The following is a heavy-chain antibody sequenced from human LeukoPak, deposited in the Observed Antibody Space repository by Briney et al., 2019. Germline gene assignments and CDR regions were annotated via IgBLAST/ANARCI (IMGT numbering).Heavy chain of an antibody. Sequence: PGGSLRLSCAASGFTFSRYWMSWVRQAPGKGLEWVANIKKDGSEKNYVDSVKGRFTISRDNAKNSLYLQMSSLRVEDTAVYHCAGGGGYLGPEGYWGQGALVIVSS. D-gene: IGHD5-18*01. CDR3: AGGGGYLGPEGY. CDR2: IKKDGSEK. J-gene: IGHJ4*02. CDR1: GFTFSRYW. V-gene: IGHV3-7*04.